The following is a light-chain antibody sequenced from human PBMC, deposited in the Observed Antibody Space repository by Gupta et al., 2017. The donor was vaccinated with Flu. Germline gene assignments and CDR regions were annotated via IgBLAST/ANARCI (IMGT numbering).Light chain of an antibody. CDR3: YSYKSSTNYCV. J-gene: IGLJ3*02. V-gene: IGLV2-18*02. CDR1: SSDVVGCDN. Sequence: QPALIQPPPVPGSPGQSVTISCTGTSSDVVGCDNVSWYQQHPGPAPKLIIYNDNTRPSGVPDRFSGSKSGNTATMTITGLQAEDEADYYCYSYKSSTNYCVFGGGTKLTVL. CDR2: NDN.